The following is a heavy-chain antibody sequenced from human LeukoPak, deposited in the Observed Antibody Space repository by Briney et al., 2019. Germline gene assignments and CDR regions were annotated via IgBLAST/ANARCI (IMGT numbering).Heavy chain of an antibody. D-gene: IGHD6-19*01. CDR3: ARADGWLVGVSY. CDR2: ICYKGSNK. Sequence: GRSLRLSCAASGFTFSSYGMHWVRQAPGKGLEWVAVICYKGSNKYYTDSLKGRFTFSRDNSKDTLYLKMNSLRAEDTAVYYCARADGWLVGVSYWGQGTLVTVSS. CDR1: GFTFSSYG. J-gene: IGHJ4*02. V-gene: IGHV3-33*01.